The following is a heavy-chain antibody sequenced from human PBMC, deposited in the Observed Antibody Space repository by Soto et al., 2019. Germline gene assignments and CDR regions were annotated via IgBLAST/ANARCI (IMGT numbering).Heavy chain of an antibody. CDR1: GYTFINFG. CDR2: IRGYNGDT. J-gene: IGHJ4*02. D-gene: IGHD4-4*01. CDR3: PRGRHRNPDY. Sequence: ASVKVSCKTSGYTFINFGITWVRQAPGQGLEWVGKIRGYNGDTNYAPKLQGRVTMTTDTSTSTAYLELRTLRSDDTAVYYCPRGRHRNPDYWGQGTLLTVSS. V-gene: IGHV1-18*04.